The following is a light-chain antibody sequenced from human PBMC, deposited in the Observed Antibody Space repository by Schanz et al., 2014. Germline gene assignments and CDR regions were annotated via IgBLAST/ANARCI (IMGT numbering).Light chain of an antibody. CDR2: GTS. V-gene: IGKV1-12*01. J-gene: IGKJ3*01. Sequence: DIQMTQSPSSVPASVGDRVTITCRASQDINSWLAWYQQKPGKAPNLLIYGTSRLQSGVPSRFSGSGSGTDFTLTISSLQPEDVATYYCQKYNSAPPQFTFGPGTKVDIK. CDR1: QDINSW. CDR3: QKYNSAPPQFT.